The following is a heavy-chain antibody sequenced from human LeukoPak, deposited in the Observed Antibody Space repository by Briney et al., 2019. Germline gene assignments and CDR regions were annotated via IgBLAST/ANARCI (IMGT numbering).Heavy chain of an antibody. Sequence: GSSVKVSCKASGGTFSNYAISWVRQAPGQGLEWMGGIIPIFHTATYAQKFQGKVTITADESTRTAYMELSSLTSEDTAVYYCARGPGGTGSLFDYWGQGTPVTVSS. CDR2: IIPIFHTA. J-gene: IGHJ4*02. CDR1: GGTFSNYA. D-gene: IGHD7-27*01. CDR3: ARGPGGTGSLFDY. V-gene: IGHV1-69*01.